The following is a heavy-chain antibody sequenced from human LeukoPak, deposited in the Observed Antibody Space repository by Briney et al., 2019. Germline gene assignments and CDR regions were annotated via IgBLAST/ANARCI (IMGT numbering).Heavy chain of an antibody. CDR1: GGFIISSSYF. V-gene: IGHV4-39*01. J-gene: IGHJ4*02. CDR3: ARQGTVTFLYYFDY. D-gene: IGHD4-11*01. Sequence: NPSETLSLTCTVSGGFIISSSYFWGWIRQHPGKGLEWIGSIYYSGSTYYNPSLKSRVTISVDTSKNQFSLNLSSVTAADTAVYYCARQGTVTFLYYFDYWGQGTLVTVSS. CDR2: IYYSGST.